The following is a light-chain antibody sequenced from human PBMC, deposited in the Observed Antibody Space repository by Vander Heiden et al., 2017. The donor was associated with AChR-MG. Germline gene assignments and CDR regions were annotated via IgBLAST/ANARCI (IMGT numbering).Light chain of an antibody. V-gene: IGKV2-28*01. Sequence: DIVMTQSPLSLPVTPGQPASMSCRSSQTLLNANGYNYLDWYLQKPGQSPQLLIYLASRRASGVPDRFSGSGSGTDFTLQISRVEAEDVGVYFCWQTLQSPYTFGGGTRVETK. J-gene: IGKJ4*01. CDR3: WQTLQSPYT. CDR1: QTLLNANGYNY. CDR2: LAS.